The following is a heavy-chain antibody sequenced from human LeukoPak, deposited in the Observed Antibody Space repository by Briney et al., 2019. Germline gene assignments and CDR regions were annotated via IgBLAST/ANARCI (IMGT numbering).Heavy chain of an antibody. CDR2: IIPIFGTA. CDR1: GGTFSSYA. V-gene: IGHV1-69*01. CDR3: ARDLWGINNWFDP. Sequence: SVKVSCKASGGTFSSYAISWVRQAPGQGLEWMGGIIPIFGTANYAQKFQGRVTITADESTSTAYMELSSLRSEDTAVYYCARDLWGINNWFDPWGQGTLVTVSS. J-gene: IGHJ5*02. D-gene: IGHD3-16*01.